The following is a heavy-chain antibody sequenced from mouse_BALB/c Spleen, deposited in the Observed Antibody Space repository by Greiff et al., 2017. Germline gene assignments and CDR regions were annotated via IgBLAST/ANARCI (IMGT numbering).Heavy chain of an antibody. Sequence: EVQLVESGGGLVKPGGSLKLSCAASGFTFSDYYMYWVRQTPEKRLEWVATISDGGSYTYYPDSVKGRFTISRDNAKNNLYLQMSSLKSEDTAMYYGARDPHYYGSSYWYCDVWGAGTTVTVSS. CDR3: ARDPHYYGSSYWYCDV. CDR2: ISDGGSYT. CDR1: GFTFSDYY. J-gene: IGHJ1*01. D-gene: IGHD1-1*01. V-gene: IGHV5-4*02.